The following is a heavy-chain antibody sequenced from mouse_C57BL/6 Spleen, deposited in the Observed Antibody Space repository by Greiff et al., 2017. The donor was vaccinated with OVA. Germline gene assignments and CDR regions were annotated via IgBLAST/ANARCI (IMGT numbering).Heavy chain of an antibody. J-gene: IGHJ3*01. CDR2: ILPGSGST. V-gene: IGHV1-9*01. CDR3: ARREIYYDYESWFAY. CDR1: GYTFTGYW. Sequence: VKLVESGAELMKPGASVKLSCKATGYTFTGYWIEWVKQRPGHGLEWIGEILPGSGSTNYNEKFKGKATFTADTSSNTAYMQLSSLTTEDSAIYYCARREIYYDYESWFAYWGQGTLVTVSA. D-gene: IGHD2-4*01.